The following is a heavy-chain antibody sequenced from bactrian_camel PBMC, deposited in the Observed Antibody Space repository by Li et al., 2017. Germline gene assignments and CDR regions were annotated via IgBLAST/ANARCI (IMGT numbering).Heavy chain of an antibody. V-gene: IGHV3S40*01. CDR1: GFTFSTYA. CDR2: ISSSGGST. J-gene: IGHJ6*01. Sequence: VQLVESGGGLVQPGGSLVLSCAASGFTFSTYAMSWVRQAPGKGLGWVSLISSSGGSTLYADSVKGRFTISRDNAKNTINLELNSLKTEDTAMYYCATDLESGSSYRGYFGYWDQGTQVTVS. D-gene: IGHD6*01. CDR3: ATDLESGSSYRGYFGY.